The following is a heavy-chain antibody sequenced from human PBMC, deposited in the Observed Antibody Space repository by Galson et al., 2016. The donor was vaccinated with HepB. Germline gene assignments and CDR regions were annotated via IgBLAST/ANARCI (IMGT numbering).Heavy chain of an antibody. CDR3: AREFQYESRGFAYKRPFDY. J-gene: IGHJ4*02. V-gene: IGHV3-53*01. CDR2: IYSGGNT. CDR1: GFTVSNNY. D-gene: IGHD3-22*01. Sequence: SLRLSCAASGFTVSNNYMTWVRQAPGKGLEWVSLIYSGGNTYYADSVKGRFTISRDNSKNTLYLQMNSLRTEDTAVYYCAREFQYESRGFAYKRPFDYWGQGTLVTVAS.